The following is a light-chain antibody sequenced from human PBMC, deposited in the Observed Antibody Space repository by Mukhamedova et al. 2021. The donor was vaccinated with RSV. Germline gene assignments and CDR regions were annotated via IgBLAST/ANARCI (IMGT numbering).Light chain of an antibody. J-gene: IGKJ4*01. CDR2: WAS. V-gene: IGKV4-1*01. CDR3: QQYYSTPLT. CDR1: QNILTNNKNY. Sequence: VNCKSSQNILTNNKNYLAWFQQKPGQPPKLLIYWASTRESGVPDRFSGSGSGTDFTLTISSLQAEDVAVYYCQQYYSTPLTFGG.